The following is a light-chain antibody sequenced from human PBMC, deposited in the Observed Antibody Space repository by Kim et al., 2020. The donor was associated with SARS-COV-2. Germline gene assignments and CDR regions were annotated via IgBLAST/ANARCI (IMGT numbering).Light chain of an antibody. Sequence: SASVGDRVTLTCRASQSISSYLNWYQQKPGKAPKLVIYAVSTLQSGVPSRFGGSGSGTDFTLTISSLQPEDFATYYCQQSYNTPWTFGQGTKLEI. CDR3: QQSYNTPWT. CDR2: AVS. CDR1: QSISSY. V-gene: IGKV1-39*01. J-gene: IGKJ1*01.